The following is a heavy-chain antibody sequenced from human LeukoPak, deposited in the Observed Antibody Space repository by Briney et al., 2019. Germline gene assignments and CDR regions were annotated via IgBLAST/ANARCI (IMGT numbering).Heavy chain of an antibody. D-gene: IGHD1-26*01. J-gene: IGHJ3*02. CDR3: ASRGRIVGASDAFDI. CDR1: GFTFSSYG. CDR2: IRCDGSNK. Sequence: GGSLRLSCAASGFTFSSYGMHWVRQAPGKGLEWVAFIRCDGSNKYYADSVKGRFTISRDNSKNTLYLQMNSLRAEDTAVYYCASRGRIVGASDAFDIWGQGTMVTVSS. V-gene: IGHV3-30*02.